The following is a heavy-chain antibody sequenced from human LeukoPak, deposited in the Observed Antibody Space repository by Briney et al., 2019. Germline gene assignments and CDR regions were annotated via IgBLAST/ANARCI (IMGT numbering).Heavy chain of an antibody. D-gene: IGHD2-15*01. J-gene: IGHJ5*02. Sequence: NSSETLSLTSTVSGVSISTYSWSWIRQSPGKALEWIGYIYYSGSTNYNPSLKSRVTISVDTSKNQFSLKLSSVTAADTAVYYCARGYCSGGSCYPGGLFDPWGQGTLVTVSS. V-gene: IGHV4-59*08. CDR2: IYYSGST. CDR1: GVSISTYS. CDR3: ARGYCSGGSCYPGGLFDP.